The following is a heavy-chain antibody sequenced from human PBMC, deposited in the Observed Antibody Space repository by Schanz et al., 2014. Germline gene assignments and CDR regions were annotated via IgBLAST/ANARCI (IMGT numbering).Heavy chain of an antibody. Sequence: DVQLVESGGGLVQPGGSLRLSCAASGFIVSDNYMHWVRQAPGKGLEWVSVIYSGGSTYYADSVKGRFSVSGDNSKNMLYLQINNLRAEDTAVYYCARGTDTAMEHRPFDYWGQGTLVTVSS. CDR2: IYSGGST. D-gene: IGHD5-18*01. CDR1: GFIVSDNY. J-gene: IGHJ4*02. V-gene: IGHV3-66*01. CDR3: ARGTDTAMEHRPFDY.